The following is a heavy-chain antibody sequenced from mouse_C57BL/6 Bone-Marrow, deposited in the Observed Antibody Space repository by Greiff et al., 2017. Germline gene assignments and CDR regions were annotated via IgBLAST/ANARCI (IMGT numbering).Heavy chain of an antibody. D-gene: IGHD1-1*02. Sequence: QVQLQQSGTELVKPGASVKLSCKASGYTFTSYWMHWVKQRPGQGLEWIGHINPSNGGTNYHEKFKSKATLTVDKSSSTAYMQLSILTSEDSSVDYCARRMAVVGYYAMDYWGQGTSVTVSS. CDR2: INPSNGGT. CDR3: ARRMAVVGYYAMDY. J-gene: IGHJ4*01. V-gene: IGHV1-53*01. CDR1: GYTFTSYW.